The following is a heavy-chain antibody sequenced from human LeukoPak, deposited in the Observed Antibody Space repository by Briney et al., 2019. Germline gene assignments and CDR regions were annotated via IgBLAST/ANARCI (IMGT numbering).Heavy chain of an antibody. CDR1: GGSISSYY. J-gene: IGHJ4*02. Sequence: PSETLSLTCTVSGGSISSYYWXXXRXPPXXGXXXXXXIYXSXXXXXXXXLKXXXXXXXXXSKNQFSLRLSSVTAADTXXYYCARHHPXGQLWSSFDYWGQGTLVTVSS. CDR3: ARHHPXGQLWSSFDY. D-gene: IGHD5-18*01. CDR2: IYXSXXX. V-gene: IGHV4-59*08.